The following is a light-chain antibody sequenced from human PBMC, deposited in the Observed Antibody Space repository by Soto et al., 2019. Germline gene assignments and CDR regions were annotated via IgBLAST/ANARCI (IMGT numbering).Light chain of an antibody. CDR2: AAL. Sequence: DIQMTQSRSSLSASVGDRVTITCRASESIARHLNWYQQKPGKAPKLLIYAALSLQNGVPSRFRGGGSGTDFTLTISNLQPEDFATYYCQQSYSTLSITFGQGTRLEIK. CDR3: QQSYSTLSIT. V-gene: IGKV1-39*01. CDR1: ESIARH. J-gene: IGKJ5*01.